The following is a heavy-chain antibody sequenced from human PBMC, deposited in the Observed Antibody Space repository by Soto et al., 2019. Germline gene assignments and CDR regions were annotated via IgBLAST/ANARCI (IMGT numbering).Heavy chain of an antibody. Sequence: QVQLQESGPGLVKPSQTLSLTCTVSGDSISRGGYYWSWIRQHPGKGLEWIGYIYYTGSTYYNPSLKSRVTISVDTSKNQFSLKLTSVTAADTAVYYCARDDEVNYSDYGGSDYYYGLDVWGQGTTVTVSS. J-gene: IGHJ6*02. CDR3: ARDDEVNYSDYGGSDYYYGLDV. V-gene: IGHV4-31*03. CDR2: IYYTGST. D-gene: IGHD4-17*01. CDR1: GDSISRGGYY.